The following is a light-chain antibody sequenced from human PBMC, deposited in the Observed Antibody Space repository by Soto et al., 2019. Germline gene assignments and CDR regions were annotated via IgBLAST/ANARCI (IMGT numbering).Light chain of an antibody. CDR3: QQYNNWPPGIT. Sequence: EIVMTQSPATLYVSPGERATLSCRASQSVSSNLAWYQQKPGQAPMLLIYGASTRATGIPARFSGSGSGTEFTLTISSLPSEDFAVYYCQQYNNWPPGITFGQGTRLHIK. V-gene: IGKV3-15*01. J-gene: IGKJ5*01. CDR2: GAS. CDR1: QSVSSN.